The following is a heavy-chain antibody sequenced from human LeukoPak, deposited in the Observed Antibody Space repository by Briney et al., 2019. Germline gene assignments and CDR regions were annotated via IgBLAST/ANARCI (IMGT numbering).Heavy chain of an antibody. Sequence: PGGSLRLSCEASGFRVTSYNMNWVRQAPGKWLEWVSSINGGSDDRYYAASIQGRFTISRDSAKNSLSLQMNSLRAEDTAAYYCARDNAGAYDMDVWGQGTTVTVSS. CDR3: ARDNAGAYDMDV. V-gene: IGHV3-21*01. CDR1: GFRVTSYN. CDR2: INGGSDDR. J-gene: IGHJ6*02. D-gene: IGHD2-2*01.